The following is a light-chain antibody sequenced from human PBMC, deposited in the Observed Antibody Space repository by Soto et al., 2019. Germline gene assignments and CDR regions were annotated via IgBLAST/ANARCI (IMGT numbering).Light chain of an antibody. CDR1: KSLVYSDGNTH. CDR3: TQGTHWPRT. J-gene: IGKJ1*01. Sequence: DVVLTQSPLSLPVNFGQPASISCRSSKSLVYSDGNTHLSWFHQRPGQSPRRLIYRVSSRDSGVTDRFSGSGSGTDFTLEISRLEAEDVGIYFCTQGTHWPRTFGQGTKVDVK. V-gene: IGKV2-30*01. CDR2: RVS.